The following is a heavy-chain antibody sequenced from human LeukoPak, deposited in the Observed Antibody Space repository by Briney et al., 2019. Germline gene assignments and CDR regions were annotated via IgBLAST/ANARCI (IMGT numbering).Heavy chain of an antibody. V-gene: IGHV3-7*01. D-gene: IGHD6-13*01. CDR3: ARVWAAAGAFDY. CDR1: GFTFSSYW. CDR2: IKQDGSEK. Sequence: GGSLRLSCAASGFTFSSYWMSWVRQAPGKGLEWVSNIKQDGSEKYYVDPAKGRFTISRDNAKNSLYLQMNSLRAEDTAVYYCARVWAAAGAFDYWGQGTLVTVSS. J-gene: IGHJ4*02.